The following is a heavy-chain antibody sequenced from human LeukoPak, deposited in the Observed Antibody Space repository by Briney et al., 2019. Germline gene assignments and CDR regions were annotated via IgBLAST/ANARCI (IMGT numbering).Heavy chain of an antibody. CDR3: AGDSDYGGYSRFDY. J-gene: IGHJ4*02. CDR1: GFTFSSYW. D-gene: IGHD4-17*01. CDR2: IKSDGSST. Sequence: GGSLRLSCVASGFTFSSYWMHWVRQAPGKGLVWVSRIKSDGSSTSYAGFVKGRFTISRDNAKNTLYLQMNSLRGEDTAVYYCAGDSDYGGYSRFDYWGQGTLVTASS. V-gene: IGHV3-74*01.